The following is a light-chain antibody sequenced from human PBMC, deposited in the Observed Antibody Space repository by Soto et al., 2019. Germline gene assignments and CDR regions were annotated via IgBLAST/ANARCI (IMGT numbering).Light chain of an antibody. CDR3: QQYHDLPMYT. Sequence: DIQMTQSPSSLSASVGDRVTITCQASQDISNDLNWYQQKPGKAPKVLIYDASSLEVGVPSRFSGSRSGTDFSLTIRSLQPEDIGTYYCQQYHDLPMYTFGQGTKLEI. CDR2: DAS. V-gene: IGKV1-33*01. J-gene: IGKJ2*01. CDR1: QDISND.